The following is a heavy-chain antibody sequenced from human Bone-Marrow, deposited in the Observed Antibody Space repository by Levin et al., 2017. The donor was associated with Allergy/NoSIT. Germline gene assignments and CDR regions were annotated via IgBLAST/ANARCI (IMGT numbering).Heavy chain of an antibody. Sequence: GESLKISCKASGYTFTSYDINWVRQATGQGLEWMGWMNPNSGNTGYAQKFQGRVTMTRNTSISTAYMELSSLRSEDTAVYYCARMRFLEWLRHHYYYGMDVWGQGTTVTVSS. CDR2: MNPNSGNT. J-gene: IGHJ6*02. CDR3: ARMRFLEWLRHHYYYGMDV. CDR1: GYTFTSYD. D-gene: IGHD3-3*01. V-gene: IGHV1-8*01.